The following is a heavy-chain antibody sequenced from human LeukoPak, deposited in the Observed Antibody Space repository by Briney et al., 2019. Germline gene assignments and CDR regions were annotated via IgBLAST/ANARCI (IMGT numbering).Heavy chain of an antibody. Sequence: SETLSLTCTVSGGSISSYYWSWIRQPPGKGLEWIGEINHSGSTNYNPSLKSRVTISVDTSKNQFSLKLSSVTAADTAVYYCAGKATTGPTKAAFDIWGQGTMVTVSS. V-gene: IGHV4-34*01. J-gene: IGHJ3*02. D-gene: IGHD4-17*01. CDR2: INHSGST. CDR3: AGKATTGPTKAAFDI. CDR1: GGSISSYY.